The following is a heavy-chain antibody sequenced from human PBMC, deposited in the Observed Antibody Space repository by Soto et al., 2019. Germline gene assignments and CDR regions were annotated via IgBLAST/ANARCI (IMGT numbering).Heavy chain of an antibody. D-gene: IGHD2-8*01. V-gene: IGHV1-18*01. CDR2: ISAYNGNT. Sequence: ASVKVSCKASGYTFTSYGISWVRQAPGQGLEWMGWISAYNGNTNYAQKLQGRVTMTTDTSTSTAYMELRSLRPDDTAVYYCARDTKWRLMVYAIDYWGQGTLVTVSS. CDR3: ARDTKWRLMVYAIDY. CDR1: GYTFTSYG. J-gene: IGHJ4*02.